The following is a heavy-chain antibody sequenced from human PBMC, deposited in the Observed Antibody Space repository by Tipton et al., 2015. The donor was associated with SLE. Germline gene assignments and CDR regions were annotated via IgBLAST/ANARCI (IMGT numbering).Heavy chain of an antibody. Sequence: SLRLSCAASGFTFDEYSMSWVRQTPGKGLEWVAVIWHDGSNKYYADSVKGRFTISRDNSKNTLFLEMNSLRAEDTAVYYCAREGGDYDPNNWFDPWGQGTLVIVSS. V-gene: IGHV3-33*07. D-gene: IGHD3-22*01. CDR1: GFTFDEYS. J-gene: IGHJ5*02. CDR2: IWHDGSNK. CDR3: AREGGDYDPNNWFDP.